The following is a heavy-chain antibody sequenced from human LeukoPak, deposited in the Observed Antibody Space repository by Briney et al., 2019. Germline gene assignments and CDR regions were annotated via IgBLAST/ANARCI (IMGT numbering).Heavy chain of an antibody. V-gene: IGHV4-39*07. CDR2: IYYSGST. Sequence: SETLSLTCTVSGGSISSSSYYWGWIRQPPGKGLEWIGSIYYSGSTYYNPSLKSRVTISVDTSKNQFSLKLSSVTAADTAVYYCARDRSSGPDYFDYWGQGTLVTVSS. CDR3: ARDRSSGPDYFDY. J-gene: IGHJ4*02. D-gene: IGHD6-25*01. CDR1: GGSISSSSYY.